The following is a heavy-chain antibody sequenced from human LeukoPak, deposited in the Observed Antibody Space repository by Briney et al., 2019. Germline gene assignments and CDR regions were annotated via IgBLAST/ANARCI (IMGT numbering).Heavy chain of an antibody. J-gene: IGHJ4*02. CDR1: GFTFSCYA. V-gene: IGHV3-23*01. CDR3: AKDLGPNYDYVWGSYRKRYYFDY. CDR2: ISGSGGST. D-gene: IGHD3-16*02. Sequence: GGSLRLSCAASGFTFSCYAMSWVRQAPGKGLEWVSAISGSGGSTYYADSVKGRFTISRDNSKNTLYLQMNSLRAEDTAVYYCAKDLGPNYDYVWGSYRKRYYFDYWGQGTLVTVSS.